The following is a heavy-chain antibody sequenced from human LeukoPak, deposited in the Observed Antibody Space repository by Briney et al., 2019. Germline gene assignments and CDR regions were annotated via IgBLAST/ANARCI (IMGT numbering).Heavy chain of an antibody. CDR1: VYTFTSYY. CDR2: INPNSDGS. D-gene: IGHD5-12*01. J-gene: IGHJ4*02. CDR3: ARGPRYGESGYDLGPY. Sequence: ASVKVTCKASVYTFTSYYIHWMRQAPGQGLEWVGWINPNSDGSHYARRFQGRVTMTSDTSINTGYMELTSLTTDDTAVYYCARGPRYGESGYDLGPYWGQGTLVTVSS. V-gene: IGHV1-2*02.